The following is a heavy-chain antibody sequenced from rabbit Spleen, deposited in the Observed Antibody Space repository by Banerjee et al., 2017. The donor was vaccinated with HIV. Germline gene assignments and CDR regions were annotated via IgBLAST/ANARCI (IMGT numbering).Heavy chain of an antibody. D-gene: IGHD6-1*01. CDR3: ARGPTFGYGHLDL. CDR1: GFSFGDRDV. Sequence: QEQLVESGGGLVQPEGSLTLTCKASGFSFGDRDVMCWVRQAPGKGLEWIACINAATAKPVYATWAKGRFTISRTSSTTVTLRMTSLTAADTATYFCARGPTFGYGHLDLWGPGPWSPS. CDR2: INAATAKP. V-gene: IGHV1S45*01. J-gene: IGHJ4*01.